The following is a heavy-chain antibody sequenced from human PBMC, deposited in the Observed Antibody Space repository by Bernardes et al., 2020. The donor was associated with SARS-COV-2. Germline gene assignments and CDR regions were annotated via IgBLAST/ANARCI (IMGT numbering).Heavy chain of an antibody. CDR1: GYSFTAFS. CDR3: ARDSSAAGGTAFDY. D-gene: IGHD6-13*01. V-gene: IGHV1-2*02. CDR2: IDPNNGGT. Sequence: ASVKVSCKASGYSFTAFSMEWVRQAPGQGLEWLGWIDPNNGGTNFAQKFQGRVTLTRDTSISTAYMELSRLRSDDTAVYYCARDSSAAGGTAFDYWGQGTLVNVSA. J-gene: IGHJ4*02.